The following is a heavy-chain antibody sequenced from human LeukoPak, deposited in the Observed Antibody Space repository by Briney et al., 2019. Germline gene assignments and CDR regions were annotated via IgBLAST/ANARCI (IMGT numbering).Heavy chain of an antibody. V-gene: IGHV4-59*01. CDR1: GGSISSYY. Sequence: SETLSLTCTVSGGSISSYYWSWIRQPPRKGLEWIGYIYYSGSTNYNPSLKSRVTISVDTSKNQFSLKLSSVTAADTAVYYCARGRIADDAFDIWGQGTMVTVSS. CDR2: IYYSGST. CDR3: ARGRIADDAFDI. D-gene: IGHD6-13*01. J-gene: IGHJ3*02.